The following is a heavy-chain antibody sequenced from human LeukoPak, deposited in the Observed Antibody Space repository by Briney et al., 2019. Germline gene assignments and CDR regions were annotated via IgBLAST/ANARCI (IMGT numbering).Heavy chain of an antibody. CDR2: INTDGSST. Sequence: GGSLRLSCAASGFTFSSYWMHWVRQAPGEGLVWVSRINTDGSSTIYADSVKGRFTISRDNAKNTLYLQMNNLRAEDTAVYYCARDLTGSVHDYWGQGTLVTVSS. CDR1: GFTFSSYW. V-gene: IGHV3-74*01. CDR3: ARDLTGSVHDY. J-gene: IGHJ4*02. D-gene: IGHD3-10*01.